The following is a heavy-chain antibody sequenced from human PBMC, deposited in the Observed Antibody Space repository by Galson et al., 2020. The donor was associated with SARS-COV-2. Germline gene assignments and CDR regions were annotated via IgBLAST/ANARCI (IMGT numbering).Heavy chain of an antibody. V-gene: IGHV3-48*03. Sequence: GESLKISCAASGFVSSSFEMNWVRQAPGKGLEWISYISNSGDTKYYGDSVEGRFTISRDNAKNSLYLQMNSLRPEDTGIYYCARDLAGNWNDRWGQGTLVTVSS. CDR2: ISNSGDTK. D-gene: IGHD1-1*01. CDR1: GFVSSSFE. CDR3: ARDLAGNWNDR. J-gene: IGHJ4*02.